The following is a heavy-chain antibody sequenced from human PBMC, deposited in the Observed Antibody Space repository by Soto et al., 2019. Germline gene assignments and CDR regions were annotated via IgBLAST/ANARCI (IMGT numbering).Heavy chain of an antibody. J-gene: IGHJ6*02. V-gene: IGHV3-15*01. CDR1: GFPFINAW. Sequence: DVQLVESGGGLVKPGESLRLSCAVSGFPFINAWMTWVRQAPGKGLEWVGRIKSHPDGGTADYGAPVKGRFIISRDDSKNTLYLQMNSLKSEDTAVYYCTTGPRGNYGVDVWGQGTSVTVSS. CDR2: IKSHPDGGTA. CDR3: TTGPRGNYGVDV. D-gene: IGHD3-16*01.